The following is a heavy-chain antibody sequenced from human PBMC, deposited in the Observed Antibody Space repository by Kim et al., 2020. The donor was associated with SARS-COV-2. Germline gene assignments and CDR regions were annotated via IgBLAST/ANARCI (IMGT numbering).Heavy chain of an antibody. CDR1: EFTFSNSA. J-gene: IGHJ4*02. V-gene: IGHV3-23*01. D-gene: IGHD6-13*01. CDR2: IVASGANT. Sequence: GGSLRLSCAASEFTFSNSAMTWVRQAPGKGLEWVSTIVASGANTYYADSVKGRSTISRDNSKNTLFLQLNSLRAEDTAVYYCAKDDIWGQQVVFYWGQGTLVTVSS. CDR3: AKDDIWGQQVVFY.